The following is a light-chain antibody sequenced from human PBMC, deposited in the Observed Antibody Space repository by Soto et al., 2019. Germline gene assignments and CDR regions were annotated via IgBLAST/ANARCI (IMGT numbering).Light chain of an antibody. J-gene: IGKJ5*01. CDR2: SVS. V-gene: IGKV3-20*01. CDR1: RPVVRQY. Sequence: EIVLTQSPDALSLSPGERVSLSCRASRPVVRQYIAWYHQKPGQAPRLLISSVSKRATGIPDRFSGGGSGTDFTLTISRVEPEDFALYICQQYDGSPITFGQGTRLEIK. CDR3: QQYDGSPIT.